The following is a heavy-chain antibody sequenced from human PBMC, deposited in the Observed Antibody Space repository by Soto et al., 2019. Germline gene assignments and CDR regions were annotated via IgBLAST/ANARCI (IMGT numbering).Heavy chain of an antibody. Sequence: PSETRSLTCAVYGGSFSGYYLSWIRQPPGKGLEWIGEINHSGSTNYNPSLKSRFTISVDTSKNQFSLKLSSVTAADTAVYYCASGSTVFRVVITSHSAMDVWGQGTTVT. D-gene: IGHD3-3*01. CDR2: INHSGST. CDR3: ASGSTVFRVVITSHSAMDV. J-gene: IGHJ6*01. V-gene: IGHV4-34*01. CDR1: GGSFSGYY.